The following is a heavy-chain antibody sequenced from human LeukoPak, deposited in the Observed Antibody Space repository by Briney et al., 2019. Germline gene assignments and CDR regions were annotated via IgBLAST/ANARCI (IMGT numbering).Heavy chain of an antibody. J-gene: IGHJ4*02. D-gene: IGHD6-13*01. CDR3: ARSRTYSSTWYTDY. V-gene: IGHV4-30-2*01. CDR1: GGSISSGGCY. Sequence: SETLSLTCTVSGGSISSGGCYWSWIRQPPGKGLEWIGYIYHSGSTYYNPSLKSRVTILADTSKNQFSLKVSSVTAADTAVYYCARSRTYSSTWYTDYWGQGTLVTVSS. CDR2: IYHSGST.